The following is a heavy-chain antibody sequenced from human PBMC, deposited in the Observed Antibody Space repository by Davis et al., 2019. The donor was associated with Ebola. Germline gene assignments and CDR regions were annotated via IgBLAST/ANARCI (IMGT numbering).Heavy chain of an antibody. Sequence: ASVPVSCKASGYTFTDYYIHWVRQAPAQGLEWVGWVNPANGATSYAHNFNGRITMARDTSISTAYMELSSLRSDDTAVYYCARDKPWGFDHWGQGTLVTVSS. CDR2: VNPANGAT. D-gene: IGHD7-27*01. J-gene: IGHJ4*02. V-gene: IGHV1-2*02. CDR3: ARDKPWGFDH. CDR1: GYTFTDYY.